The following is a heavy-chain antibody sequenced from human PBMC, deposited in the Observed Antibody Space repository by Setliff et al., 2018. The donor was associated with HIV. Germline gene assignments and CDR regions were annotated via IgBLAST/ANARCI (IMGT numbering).Heavy chain of an antibody. Sequence: PSETLSLTCTVSGVSISNYYWNWIRQPHGKGLEWIGYIFTSGDTNYNPSLRSRVTLSVDTSKNQVSLKLGSVTAADTAVYFCASAPQYFYDGSGYLKYWGQGSQVTVS. CDR3: ASAPQYFYDGSGYLKY. V-gene: IGHV4-4*09. CDR2: IFTSGDT. CDR1: GVSISNYY. J-gene: IGHJ4*02. D-gene: IGHD3-22*01.